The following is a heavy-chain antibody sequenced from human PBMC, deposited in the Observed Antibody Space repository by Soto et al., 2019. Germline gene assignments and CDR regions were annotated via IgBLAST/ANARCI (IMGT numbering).Heavy chain of an antibody. Sequence: QVQLVQSGAEVKKPGSSVKVSCKASGGTFSSYAISWVRQAPGQGLEWMGGIITIFGTANYAQKFQGRVTITADESTSTAYMELSSLRSEDTAVYYCARRDYYGSGSKHRRPANWFDPWGQGTLVTVSS. CDR2: IITIFGTA. D-gene: IGHD3-10*01. CDR1: GGTFSSYA. J-gene: IGHJ5*02. V-gene: IGHV1-69*01. CDR3: ARRDYYGSGSKHRRPANWFDP.